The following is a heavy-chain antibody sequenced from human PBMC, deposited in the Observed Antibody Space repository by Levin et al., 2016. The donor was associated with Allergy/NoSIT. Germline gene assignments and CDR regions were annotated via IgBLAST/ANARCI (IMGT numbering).Heavy chain of an antibody. D-gene: IGHD6-13*01. V-gene: IGHV3-33*01. CDR2: IWYDGSKK. J-gene: IGHJ4*02. CDR3: ARAGLGNRQQLDDY. Sequence: WIRQPPGKGLEWVAVIWYDGSKKYYADSVKGRFTISRDNSKNTLYLQMSSLRAEDTAMYYCARAGLGNRQQLDDYWGQGTLVTVSS.